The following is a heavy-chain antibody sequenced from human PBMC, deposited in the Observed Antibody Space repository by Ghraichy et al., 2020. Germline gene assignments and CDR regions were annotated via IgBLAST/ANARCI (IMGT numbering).Heavy chain of an antibody. CDR2: IYHSGST. Sequence: SETLSLTCAVSGDSISSSTWWSWVRQPPGKGLEWIGEIYHSGSTDYNPSFKSRVTISVDKSKNQLSLKLSSVTAADTAVYYLARGHRAYLWPYEYDGMDVCSQGTTVTVSS. D-gene: IGHD2-21*01. CDR3: ARGHRAYLWPYEYDGMDV. V-gene: IGHV4-4*02. CDR1: GDSISSSTW. J-gene: IGHJ6*02.